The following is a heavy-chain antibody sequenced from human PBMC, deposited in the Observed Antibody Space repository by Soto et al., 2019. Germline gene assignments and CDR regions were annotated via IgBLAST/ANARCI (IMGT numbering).Heavy chain of an antibody. V-gene: IGHV4-4*07. CDR1: GASVRSYH. J-gene: IGHJ5*02. CDR3: AKDRSTMRWFDP. CDR2: VQMSGTT. Sequence: SETLSLTCAVSGASVRSYHWSWIRQAAGKGLEWIGRVQMSGTTNYNPSLKTRVTMSLDTSKNEVSLRMTSVTAADTAVYFCAKDRSTMRWFDPWGQGILVTLSS. D-gene: IGHD1-1*01.